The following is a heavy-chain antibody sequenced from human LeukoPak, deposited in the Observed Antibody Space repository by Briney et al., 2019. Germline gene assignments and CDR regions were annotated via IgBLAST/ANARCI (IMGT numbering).Heavy chain of an antibody. J-gene: IGHJ1*01. CDR2: ISAYNGNT. CDR1: GYTFTSYG. Sequence: ASVKVSCKASGYTFTSYGISWVRQAPGQGLEWMGWISAYNGNTNYAQRLQGRVTMTTDTSTSTAYMELRSLRSDDTAVYYCARDYYGSGSQDAEYFQHWGQGTLVTVSS. V-gene: IGHV1-18*01. D-gene: IGHD3-10*01. CDR3: ARDYYGSGSQDAEYFQH.